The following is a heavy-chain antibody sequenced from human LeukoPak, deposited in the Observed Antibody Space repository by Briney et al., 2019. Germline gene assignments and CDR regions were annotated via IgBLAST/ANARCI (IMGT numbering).Heavy chain of an antibody. V-gene: IGHV3-33*01. CDR2: IWYDGSNK. CDR1: GFTFSSYG. D-gene: IGHD1-26*01. Sequence: GGSLRLSCAASGFTFSSYGMHWVRQAPGKGLEWVAVIWYDGSNKYYADSVKGRFTISRDNSKNTLYLQMNSLRADDTAIYFCASSGNYLYDFDNWGQGTQVTVSS. J-gene: IGHJ4*02. CDR3: ASSGNYLYDFDN.